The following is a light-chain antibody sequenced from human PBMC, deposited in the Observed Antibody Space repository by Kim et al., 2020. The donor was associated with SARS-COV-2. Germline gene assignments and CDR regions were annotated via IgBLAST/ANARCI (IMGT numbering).Light chain of an antibody. CDR1: TGAVTSDNH. Sequence: QAVVTQDPSLTVSPGGTVTLTCASSTGAVTSDNHPNWFQQKPGQAPRALIYTTDYKHSWTPARFSGSLLGGKAALTLSGVQPEDEAEYYCLLYYGGDRLNWVFGGGTQLTDL. V-gene: IGLV7-43*01. J-gene: IGLJ3*02. CDR2: TTD. CDR3: LLYYGGDRLNWV.